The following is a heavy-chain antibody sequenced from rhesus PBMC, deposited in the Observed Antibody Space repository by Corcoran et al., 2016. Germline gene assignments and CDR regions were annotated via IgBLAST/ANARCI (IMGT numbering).Heavy chain of an antibody. J-gene: IGHJ4*01. CDR2: ISGSRGNT. V-gene: IGHV4-165*01. CDR1: GGSFSGYY. Sequence: QVQLQESGPGLVKPSETLSLTCAVSGGSFSGYYWGWIRQPPGQGLEWIGYISGSRGNTNHNPSLKSRVTISTDRTKNQFSLKLSSVTAADTAVYYCARDSLTLSGYSCSWGQGVLVTVSS. CDR3: ARDSLTLSGYSCS. D-gene: IGHD5-24*01.